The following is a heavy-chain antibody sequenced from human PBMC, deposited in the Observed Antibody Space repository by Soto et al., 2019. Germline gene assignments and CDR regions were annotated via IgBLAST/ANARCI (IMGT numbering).Heavy chain of an antibody. V-gene: IGHV1-69*08. CDR1: GGTFSSYT. CDR2: IIPILGIA. J-gene: IGHJ4*02. CDR3: AREQYGGDPMI. Sequence: QVQLVQSGAEVKKPGSSVKVSCKASGGTFSSYTISWVRQAPGQGLEWMGRIIPILGIANYAQKFQGRVTMTADKSTSTAYMELSSLRSEDTAVYYCAREQYGGDPMIWGQGTLVTVSS. D-gene: IGHD2-21*02.